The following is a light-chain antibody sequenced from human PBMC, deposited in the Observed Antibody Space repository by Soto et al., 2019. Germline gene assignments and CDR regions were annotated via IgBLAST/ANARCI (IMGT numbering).Light chain of an antibody. Sequence: QSALTQPASVSGSPGQSITISCTGTSSDVGGYHYVSWYQHHPGKAPKLLIYEVSNGPSGVSIRFSGSKSGNTGSLTISGLQAEDEADYYCTSYTSSTTLVVFGPGTKVTVL. CDR3: TSYTSSTTLVV. CDR2: EVS. CDR1: SSDVGGYHY. J-gene: IGLJ1*01. V-gene: IGLV2-14*01.